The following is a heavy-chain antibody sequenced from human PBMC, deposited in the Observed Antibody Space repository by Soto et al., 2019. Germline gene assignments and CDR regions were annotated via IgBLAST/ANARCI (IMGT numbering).Heavy chain of an antibody. CDR1: GFTFGDYA. CDR3: TREARTGTLYYYGMDV. D-gene: IGHD7-27*01. CDR2: IRSKAYGGTT. Sequence: GSLRLSCTASGFTFGDYAMSWVRQAPGKGLEWVGFIRSKAYGGTTEYAASVKGRFTISRDDSKSIAYLQMNSLKTEDTAAYYCTREARTGTLYYYGMDVWGQGTTVTVSS. J-gene: IGHJ6*02. V-gene: IGHV3-49*04.